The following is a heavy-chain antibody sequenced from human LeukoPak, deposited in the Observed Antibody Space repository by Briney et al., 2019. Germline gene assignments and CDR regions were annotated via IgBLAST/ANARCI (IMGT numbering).Heavy chain of an antibody. V-gene: IGHV3-21*01. D-gene: IGHD3-9*01. CDR2: IRSSSSYI. CDR3: ARVSYDILTGYSYIDY. J-gene: IGHJ4*02. Sequence: GGSLRLSCAASGFTFSSYSMNWVRQAPGKGLEWVSSIRSSSSYIYYADSVKGRFTISRDNAKNSLYLQMDSLRAEDTAVYYCARVSYDILTGYSYIDYWGQGTLVTVSS. CDR1: GFTFSSYS.